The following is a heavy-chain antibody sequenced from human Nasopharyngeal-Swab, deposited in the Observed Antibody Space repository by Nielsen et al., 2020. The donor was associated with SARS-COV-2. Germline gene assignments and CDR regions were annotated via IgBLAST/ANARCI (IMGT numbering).Heavy chain of an antibody. CDR1: GYTFTSYY. V-gene: IGHV1-46*01. Sequence: ASVKVSCKASGYTFTSYYMHWVRQAPGQGLEWMGIINPSGGSTSYAQKFQGRVTMTRDTSTSTVYMELRSEDTAVYYCARDEAAGTTRGAFDIWGQGTMVTVSS. CDR3: ARDEAAGTTRGAFDI. J-gene: IGHJ3*02. CDR2: INPSGGST. D-gene: IGHD1-1*01.